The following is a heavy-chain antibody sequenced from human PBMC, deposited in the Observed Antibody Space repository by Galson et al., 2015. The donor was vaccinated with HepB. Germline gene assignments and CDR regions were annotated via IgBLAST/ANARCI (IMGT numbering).Heavy chain of an antibody. V-gene: IGHV1-24*01. J-gene: IGHJ4*02. D-gene: IGHD2-21*01. CDR1: GYSLTELS. CDR3: ATMWRKGVLWTHLDY. Sequence: SVKVSCKVSGYSLTELSMHWVRQAPGKGLEWMGGFDPEDDETFYAQKFRDRVIMTEDTSTNTAYMELSGLRSGDTAMYYCATMWRKGVLWTHLDYWGQGTLVTLSS. CDR2: FDPEDDET.